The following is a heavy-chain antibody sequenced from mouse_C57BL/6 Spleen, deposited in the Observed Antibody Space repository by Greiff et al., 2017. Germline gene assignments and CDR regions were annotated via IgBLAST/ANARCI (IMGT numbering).Heavy chain of an antibody. CDR1: GYTFTCYW. V-gene: IGHV1-50*01. D-gene: IGHD4-1*01. CDR2: IDSSDSYT. J-gene: IGHJ4*01. Sequence: VQLQQPGAELVKPGASVKLSCKASGYTFTCYWMHWVKQRPGQGLAWIREIDSSDSYTNYIQKFKGKATLTVNTSASTAYMLLSILTSEDSAVYYCARKGGTNYYAMDYWGQGTSVTVSS. CDR3: ARKGGTNYYAMDY.